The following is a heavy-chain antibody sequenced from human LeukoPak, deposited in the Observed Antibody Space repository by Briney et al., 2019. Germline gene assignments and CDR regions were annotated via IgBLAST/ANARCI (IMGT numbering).Heavy chain of an antibody. Sequence: ASVKVSCKASGYTFTGYSMHWVRQAPGQGLEWMGWINPNSSGTNYAQTFKGRVTMTRDTSISTAYMELSRLRPDDTAVYYCARDTETGYYDSGGYYTNACVYFFDYWGQGTLVTVSS. D-gene: IGHD3-22*01. J-gene: IGHJ4*02. CDR3: ARDTETGYYDSGGYYTNACVYFFDY. CDR1: GYTFTGYS. V-gene: IGHV1-2*02. CDR2: INPNSSGT.